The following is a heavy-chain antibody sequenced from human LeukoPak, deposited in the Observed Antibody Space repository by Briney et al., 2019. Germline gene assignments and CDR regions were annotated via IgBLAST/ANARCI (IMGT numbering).Heavy chain of an antibody. CDR2: IYYSGST. V-gene: IGHV4-59*01. Sequence: PSETLSLTCTVSGGSISSYYWSWIRQPPGKGLEWIGYIYYSGSTNYNPSLKSRVTISVDTSKNQFSLKLSSVTAADTAVYYCARALTPYSSSWHYWSQGTLVTVSS. J-gene: IGHJ4*02. D-gene: IGHD6-13*01. CDR1: GGSISSYY. CDR3: ARALTPYSSSWHY.